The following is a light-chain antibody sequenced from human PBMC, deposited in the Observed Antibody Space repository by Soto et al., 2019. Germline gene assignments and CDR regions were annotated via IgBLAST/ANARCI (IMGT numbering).Light chain of an antibody. Sequence: QTVVTQPPSVSAAPGQKVTISCSGSSSNLGNNYVSWYQQLPGTAPKLLIYENNKRPSGIPDRFSGSKSGTSATLGITGLQTGDEADYYCGTWDSSLSAYVFGTGTKLTVL. V-gene: IGLV1-51*02. CDR3: GTWDSSLSAYV. CDR2: ENN. J-gene: IGLJ1*01. CDR1: SSNLGNNY.